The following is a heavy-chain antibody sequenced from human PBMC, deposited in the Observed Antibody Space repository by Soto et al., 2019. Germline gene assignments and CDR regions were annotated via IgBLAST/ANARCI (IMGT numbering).Heavy chain of an antibody. CDR2: IGPYEGVT. D-gene: IGHD2-15*01. Sequence: QVQLVQSGAEVKKPGASVRVSCKASGYTFNDYGIRWVRQAPGQGLEWMGWIGPYEGVTNHAQTFQGRVTMTVDTSTTTADMELRSLRSDDTALYYCARCYCSVGSCYTCWHFDLWGPGTLVTVTA. CDR1: GYTFNDYG. CDR3: ARCYCSVGSCYTCWHFDL. J-gene: IGHJ2*01. V-gene: IGHV1-18*01.